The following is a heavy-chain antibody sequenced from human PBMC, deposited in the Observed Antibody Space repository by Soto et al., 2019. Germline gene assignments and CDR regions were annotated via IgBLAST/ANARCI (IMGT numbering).Heavy chain of an antibody. CDR2: IWYDGSKK. D-gene: IGHD3-10*01. V-gene: IGHV3-33*01. CDR3: ARDPTYYGSGSLHYMDV. Sequence: QVQLVESGGGVVQPGRSLRLSCAASGFTFSSYGMHWVRQAPGKGLEWVAVIWYDGSKKYYADSVKGRFTISRDNSKNTLYLQMNSLRAEDTAVYYCARDPTYYGSGSLHYMDVWGKGTTVTVSS. CDR1: GFTFSSYG. J-gene: IGHJ6*03.